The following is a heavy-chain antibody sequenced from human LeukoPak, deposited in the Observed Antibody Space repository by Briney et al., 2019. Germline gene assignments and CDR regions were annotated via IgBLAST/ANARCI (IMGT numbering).Heavy chain of an antibody. J-gene: IGHJ5*02. D-gene: IGHD3-10*01. CDR1: GFTFSTYG. CDR2: ILYDGNDK. Sequence: PGRSLRLSCAASGFTFSTYGMHWVRQAPGKGLEWVAVILYDGNDKFYADSVKGRFTISRDNSKNTLYLQMNSLRAEDTAVYYCATDIWFGELFLSPWGQGTLVTVSS. CDR3: ATDIWFGELFLSP. V-gene: IGHV3-30*03.